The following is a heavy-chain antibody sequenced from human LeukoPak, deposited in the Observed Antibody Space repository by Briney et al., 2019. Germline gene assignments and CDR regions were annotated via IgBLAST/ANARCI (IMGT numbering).Heavy chain of an antibody. J-gene: IGHJ4*02. Sequence: PGGSLRLSCAASGFTFSSYAMSWVRQAPGKGLEWVSSISSSSSYIYYADSVKGRFTISRDNAKNSLYLQMNSLRAEDTAVYYRARDPRPNIAAAGTFDYWGQGTLVTVSS. D-gene: IGHD6-13*01. CDR3: ARDPRPNIAAAGTFDY. CDR2: ISSSSSYI. CDR1: GFTFSSYA. V-gene: IGHV3-21*01.